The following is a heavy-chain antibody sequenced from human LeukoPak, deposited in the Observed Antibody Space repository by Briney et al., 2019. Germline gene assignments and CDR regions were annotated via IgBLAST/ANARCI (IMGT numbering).Heavy chain of an antibody. V-gene: IGHV4-34*01. CDR2: INHSGST. CDR1: GGFFSGYY. Sequence: PSETLSLTCAVYGGFFSGYYWTGIRQPPGKGLEWIGEINHSGSTNYNPSLKSRVTISVDTSKNQFSLKLSSVTVADTAVYYCARSYNRVELLYYWGQGTLVTVSS. D-gene: IGHD3-10*01. J-gene: IGHJ4*02. CDR3: ARSYNRVELLYY.